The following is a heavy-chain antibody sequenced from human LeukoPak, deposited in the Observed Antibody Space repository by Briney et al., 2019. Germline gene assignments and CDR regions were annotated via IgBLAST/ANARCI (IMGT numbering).Heavy chain of an antibody. CDR2: INPNSGGT. D-gene: IGHD6-13*01. V-gene: IGHV1-2*02. J-gene: IGHJ1*01. CDR1: GYTFTGYY. CDR3: ARAGSIAAVGYFQH. Sequence: GASVKVSCKASGYTFTGYYMHWVRQAPGQGLEWMGWINPNSGGTNYAQKFQGRVTMTRDTSISTAYMELSRLRSDGTAVYYCARAGSIAAVGYFQHWGQGTLVTVSS.